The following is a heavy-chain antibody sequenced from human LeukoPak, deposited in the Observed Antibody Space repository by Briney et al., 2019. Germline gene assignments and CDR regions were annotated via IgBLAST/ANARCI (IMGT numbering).Heavy chain of an antibody. CDR2: IYTSGST. CDR3: ARDSPLRIEQWLVRGHYYMDV. V-gene: IGHV4-61*02. Sequence: PSETLSLTCTVSGGSISSGSYYWSWIRQPAGKGLEWIGRIYTSGSTNYNPSLKSRVTISVDTSKNQFSLKLSSVTAADTAVYYCARDSPLRIEQWLVRGHYYMDVWGKGTTVTISS. CDR1: GGSISSGSYY. J-gene: IGHJ6*03. D-gene: IGHD6-19*01.